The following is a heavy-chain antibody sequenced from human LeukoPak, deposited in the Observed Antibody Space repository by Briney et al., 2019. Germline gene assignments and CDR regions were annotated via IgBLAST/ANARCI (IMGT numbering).Heavy chain of an antibody. D-gene: IGHD3-10*01. V-gene: IGHV3-48*01. J-gene: IGHJ4*02. CDR2: ISSSSTI. Sequence: GGSLRLSCAVSGFTFSSYSMNWVRQAPGKGLEWVSYISSSSTIYYADSVKGRFTISRDNAKNSLYLQMNSLRAEDTAVYYCARDGVTMVRGVILYWGQGTLVTVSS. CDR3: ARDGVTMVRGVILY. CDR1: GFTFSSYS.